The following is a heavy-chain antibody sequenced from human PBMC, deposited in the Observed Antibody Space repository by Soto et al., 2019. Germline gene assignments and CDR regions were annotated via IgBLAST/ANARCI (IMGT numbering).Heavy chain of an antibody. J-gene: IGHJ6*02. CDR2: IWYDGNKI. D-gene: IGHD3-3*01. Sequence: QVQLVESGGGVVQPGRSLRLSCAVSGFTFSSYGMHWVRQAPGKGLEWVAVIWYDGNKIYYGDSVKGRFTISRDNSKNTLYLQMNSLRAEDTAVYYCARDFDYYYYGMDVWGQGITVTVSS. CDR3: ARDFDYYYYGMDV. CDR1: GFTFSSYG. V-gene: IGHV3-33*01.